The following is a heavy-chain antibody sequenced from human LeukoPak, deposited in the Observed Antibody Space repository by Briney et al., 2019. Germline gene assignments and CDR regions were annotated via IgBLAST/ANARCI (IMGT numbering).Heavy chain of an antibody. CDR3: ARGLYNWNYVYVY. Sequence: SETLSLTCTVSGASISSYFWSWIRQPPGKGLEWIGYIYSSGGTNYNPSLKSRVAMSVDTSKNQFSLKLSSVTAADTAVYYCARGLYNWNYVYVYWGQGTLVTASS. CDR1: GASISSYF. V-gene: IGHV4-59*01. J-gene: IGHJ4*02. D-gene: IGHD1-7*01. CDR2: IYSSGGT.